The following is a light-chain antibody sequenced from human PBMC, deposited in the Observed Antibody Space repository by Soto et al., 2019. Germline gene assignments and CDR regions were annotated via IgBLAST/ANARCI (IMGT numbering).Light chain of an antibody. V-gene: IGKV1-5*03. CDR2: KAS. CDR1: QSISSW. Sequence: DIQMTQSPSTLSASVGDRVTITCRASQSISSWLAWYQQKPGKAPNLLIYKASSLESGVPSRFSGSGSGTAFTLTISSLQPDDFATYYCQQYNSYPLFGQGTKLEIK. J-gene: IGKJ2*01. CDR3: QQYNSYPL.